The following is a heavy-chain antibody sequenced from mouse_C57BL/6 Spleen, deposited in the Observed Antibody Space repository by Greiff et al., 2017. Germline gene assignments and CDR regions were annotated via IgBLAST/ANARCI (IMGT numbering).Heavy chain of an antibody. D-gene: IGHD2-3*01. J-gene: IGHJ2*01. Sequence: DVMLVESGGGLVKPGGSLKLSCAASGFTFSSYAMSWVRQTPEKRLEWVATSSDGGSYTYYPDNVKGRFTISRDNAKSNLYLQMSHLKAEDTAVCYCARDIDGCYDYWGQGTTLTVSS. CDR2: SSDGGSYT. CDR3: ARDIDGCYDY. CDR1: GFTFSSYA. V-gene: IGHV5-4*01.